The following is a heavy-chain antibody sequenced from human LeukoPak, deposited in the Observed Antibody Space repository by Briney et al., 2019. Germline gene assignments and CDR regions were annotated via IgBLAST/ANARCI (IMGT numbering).Heavy chain of an antibody. CDR1: GFTFSSYS. V-gene: IGHV3-21*04. Sequence: GGSLRLSCAASGFTFSSYSMNWVRQAPGKGLEWVSSISSSSSYIYYADSVKGRFTISRDNAKNSLYLQMNSLRAEDTAFYYCARGLMGGYPYFENWGQGTLVTVSS. J-gene: IGHJ4*02. CDR3: ARGLMGGYPYFEN. CDR2: ISSSSSYI. D-gene: IGHD3-22*01.